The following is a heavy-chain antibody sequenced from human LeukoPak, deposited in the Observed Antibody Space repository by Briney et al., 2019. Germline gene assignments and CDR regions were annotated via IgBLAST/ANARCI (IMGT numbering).Heavy chain of an antibody. CDR2: ISGSGGST. CDR1: GFTFSSYA. V-gene: IGHV3-23*01. D-gene: IGHD5-12*01. J-gene: IGHJ4*02. CDR3: ARWARGGYDY. Sequence: GGSLRLSCAASGFTFSSYAMSWVRQAPGKGLERVSAISGSGGSTYYADSVKGRFTISRDNSKNTVYLQVGSLRAEDMAIYYCARWARGGYDYWGQGTLVTVSS.